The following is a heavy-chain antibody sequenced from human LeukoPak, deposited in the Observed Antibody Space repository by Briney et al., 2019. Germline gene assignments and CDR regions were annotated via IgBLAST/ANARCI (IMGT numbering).Heavy chain of an antibody. Sequence: SETLSLTCTVSGYSISSGYYWGWIRQPPGKGLEWIGSIYHSGSTYYYPSLKSRVTISVGTSKNQFSLKLSSVTAADTAVYYCARHSLGYSSSWYPWSWFDPWGQGTLVTVSS. J-gene: IGHJ5*02. V-gene: IGHV4-38-2*02. CDR2: IYHSGST. CDR1: GYSISSGYY. D-gene: IGHD6-13*01. CDR3: ARHSLGYSSSWYPWSWFDP.